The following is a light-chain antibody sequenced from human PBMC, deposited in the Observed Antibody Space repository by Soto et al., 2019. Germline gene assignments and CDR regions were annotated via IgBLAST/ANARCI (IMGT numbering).Light chain of an antibody. CDR2: DVG. V-gene: IGLV2-14*01. CDR3: SSYTAYTTYV. Sequence: QSALTQPASVSGAPGQSITISCTGTDSDVGAFNYVSWYQQYPGKAPKLMIYDVGDRPSGVSNRFSGSKSGNTASLTISGLQAEDEADYYCSSYTAYTTYVFGTGTKLTV. CDR1: DSDVGAFNY. J-gene: IGLJ1*01.